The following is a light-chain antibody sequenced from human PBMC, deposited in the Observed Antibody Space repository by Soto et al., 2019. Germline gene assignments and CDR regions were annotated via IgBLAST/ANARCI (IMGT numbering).Light chain of an antibody. J-gene: IGKJ1*01. Sequence: TPSPDSLSLSPGERATLSCRASQSVSSSYLAWYQQKPGQAPRLLIYGASSRATGIPDRFSGSGSGTDFTLTISRLEPEDFAVYYCQQYDTSPRTFGQGTKVDIK. CDR1: QSVSSSY. CDR3: QQYDTSPRT. CDR2: GAS. V-gene: IGKV3-20*01.